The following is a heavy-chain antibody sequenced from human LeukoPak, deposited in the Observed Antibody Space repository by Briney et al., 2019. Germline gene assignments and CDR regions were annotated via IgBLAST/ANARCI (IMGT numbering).Heavy chain of an antibody. J-gene: IGHJ4*02. CDR1: GGSLSSYY. CDR3: ARARRYGDYED. Sequence: KPSGTLSLTCTGSGGSLSSYYWSLIRQPPGKGLGWIGDIYYSGSTNYNPPLKSRVTISVDTSKNQFSLKLSSVTAADTAVYYCARARRYGDYEDWGQGTLVTVSS. V-gene: IGHV4-59*01. D-gene: IGHD4-17*01. CDR2: IYYSGST.